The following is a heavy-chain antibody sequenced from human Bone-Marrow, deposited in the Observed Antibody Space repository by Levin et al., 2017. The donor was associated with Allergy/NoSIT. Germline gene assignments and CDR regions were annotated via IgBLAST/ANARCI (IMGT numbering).Heavy chain of an antibody. D-gene: IGHD3-10*01. CDR3: AKMYYGSGTYGWFDS. CDR2: VRATGSHT. J-gene: IGHJ5*01. Sequence: GGSLRLSCIASGFTFNTYWMTWVRQAPGKGLEWVSTVRATGSHTYYADSVQGRFTISRDDSKNTLYLQMNSLRAEDTAVYYCAKMYYGSGTYGWFDSWGQGTLVTVSS. V-gene: IGHV3-23*01. CDR1: GFTFNTYW.